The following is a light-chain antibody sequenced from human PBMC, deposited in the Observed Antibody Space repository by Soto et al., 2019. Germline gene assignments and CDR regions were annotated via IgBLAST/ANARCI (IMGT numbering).Light chain of an antibody. J-gene: IGKJ5*01. V-gene: IGKV1-8*01. CDR2: AAS. CDR3: QQYYSYPSIT. Sequence: ANRMTQSPSSFSASTGDRVTITCRASQGISSYLAWYQQKPGKAPKLLIYAASTLQSGVPSRFSGSGSGTDFTLTISCLQSEDFATYYCQQYYSYPSITFGQGTRLEI. CDR1: QGISSY.